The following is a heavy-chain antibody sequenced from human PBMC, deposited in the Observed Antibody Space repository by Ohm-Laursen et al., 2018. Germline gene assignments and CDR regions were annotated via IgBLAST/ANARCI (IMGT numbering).Heavy chain of an antibody. D-gene: IGHD3-22*01. V-gene: IGHV1-46*01. CDR2: INPSGGST. Sequence: ASVKVSCKASGCTFTSYYMHWVRQAPGQGLEWMGIINPSGGSTSYAQKFQGRVTMTRDTSTSTVYMELSSLRSEDTAVYYCARDSSYDYYDSSGYSDAFDIWGQGTMVTVSS. J-gene: IGHJ3*02. CDR3: ARDSSYDYYDSSGYSDAFDI. CDR1: GCTFTSYY.